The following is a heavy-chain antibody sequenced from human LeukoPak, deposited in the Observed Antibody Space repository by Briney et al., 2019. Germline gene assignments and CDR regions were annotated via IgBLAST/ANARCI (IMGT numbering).Heavy chain of an antibody. J-gene: IGHJ4*02. V-gene: IGHV3-66*01. CDR3: ARGIIDYSGYDY. Sequence: PGGSLRLSCAASGFIVSGNYINWVRQAPGKGLEWVSVIYYSGNTYYADSVRGRFTISTDNFKNTLYLQMNSLRAEDTAVYYCARGIIDYSGYDYWGQGTLVTVSS. D-gene: IGHD5-12*01. CDR1: GFIVSGNY. CDR2: IYYSGNT.